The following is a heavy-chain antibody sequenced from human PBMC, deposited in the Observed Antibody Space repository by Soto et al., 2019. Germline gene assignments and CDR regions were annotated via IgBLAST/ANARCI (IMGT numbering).Heavy chain of an antibody. Sequence: QVQLVESGGGVVQPGRSLRLSCAASGFTFSSYGMHWVRQAPGKGLEWVAVISYDGSNKYYADSVKSQFTISRDNCKNTLYLQMNSLRAEDTAVYYCSRTRGGSGSYGPYGMDVWGQGTTVTVSS. V-gene: IGHV3-30*03. CDR2: ISYDGSNK. J-gene: IGHJ6*02. CDR1: GFTFSSYG. D-gene: IGHD3-10*01. CDR3: SRTRGGSGSYGPYGMDV.